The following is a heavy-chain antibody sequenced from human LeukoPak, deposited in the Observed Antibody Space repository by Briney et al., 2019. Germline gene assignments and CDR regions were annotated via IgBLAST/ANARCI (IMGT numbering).Heavy chain of an antibody. J-gene: IGHJ3*02. CDR2: IYYSGST. D-gene: IGHD2-2*03. V-gene: IGHV4-59*01. CDR1: GGSISSYY. CDR3: ARDGYCSSTSCRHAAFDI. Sequence: SETLSLTCTVSGGSISSYYWSWIRQPPGKGLEWIGYIYYSGSTNYNPSLKSRVTISVDTSKNQFSLKLSSVTAADTAVYYCARDGYCSSTSCRHAAFDIWGQGTMVTVSS.